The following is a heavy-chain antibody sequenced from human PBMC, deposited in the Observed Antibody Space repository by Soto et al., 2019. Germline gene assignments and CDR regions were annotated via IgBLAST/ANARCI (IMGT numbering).Heavy chain of an antibody. CDR2: IIPLFGKA. D-gene: IGHD3-22*01. CDR3: ARDGTLYDSSGYYYVY. V-gene: IGHV1-69*13. J-gene: IGHJ4*02. CDR1: GGTFSRYA. Sequence: SVKVSCKASGGTFSRYAISWVRQAPGQGLEWMGGIIPLFGKASYAQKFQGRVTFSADESSSTGYMELRSLRSEDTAVYYCARDGTLYDSSGYYYVYWGQGTLVTVSS.